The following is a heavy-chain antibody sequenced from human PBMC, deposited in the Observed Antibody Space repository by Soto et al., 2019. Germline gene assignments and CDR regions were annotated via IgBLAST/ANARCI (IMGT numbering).Heavy chain of an antibody. Sequence: TSETLSLTCTVSGGSISSSSYYWGWIRQPPGKGLEWIGSIYYSGSTYYNPSLKSRVTISVDTSKNQFSLKLSSVTAADTAVYYCARSRDYYDSSGPKPNYFDYWGQGTLVTVSS. CDR1: GGSISSSSYY. CDR3: ARSRDYYDSSGPKPNYFDY. D-gene: IGHD3-22*01. J-gene: IGHJ4*02. CDR2: IYYSGST. V-gene: IGHV4-39*01.